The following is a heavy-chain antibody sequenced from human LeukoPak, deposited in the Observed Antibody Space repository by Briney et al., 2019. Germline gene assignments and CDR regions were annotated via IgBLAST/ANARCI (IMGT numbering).Heavy chain of an antibody. Sequence: PGGSLRLSCAASGFTFGSYAMSWVRQAPGKGLEWVPAISGSGGSTYYADSVKGRFTISRDNSKNTLYLQMNSLRAEDTAVYYCSCAVTTGDYGMDVWGQGTTVTASS. CDR3: SCAVTTGDYGMDV. CDR2: ISGSGGST. D-gene: IGHD4-17*01. V-gene: IGHV3-23*01. CDR1: GFTFGSYA. J-gene: IGHJ6*02.